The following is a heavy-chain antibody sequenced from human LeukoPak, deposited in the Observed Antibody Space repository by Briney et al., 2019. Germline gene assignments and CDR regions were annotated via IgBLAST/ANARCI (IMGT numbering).Heavy chain of an antibody. D-gene: IGHD3-10*01. CDR3: ARDGEFGTGSYYRGCFDY. CDR2: VHPRSGDT. Sequence: ASVKVSCKASGYSFTAFYIHWVRQAPGQGLEWMGWVHPRSGDTNYAYKFKGRVTMTRDTSSSTAYMDLDSLRSDDTAVYYCARDGEFGTGSYYRGCFDYWGQGNLVTVSS. CDR1: GYSFTAFY. J-gene: IGHJ4*02. V-gene: IGHV1-2*02.